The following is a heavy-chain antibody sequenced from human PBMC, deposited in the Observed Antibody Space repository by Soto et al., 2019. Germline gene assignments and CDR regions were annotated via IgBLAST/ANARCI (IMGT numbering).Heavy chain of an antibody. J-gene: IGHJ6*02. V-gene: IGHV3-30*18. CDR2: ISYDGSNK. CDR3: ANDIGYSSGLTGGGMDV. D-gene: IGHD6-19*01. Sequence: QVQLVESGGGVVQPGRSLRLSCAASGFTFSSYGMHWVRQAPGKGLEWVAVISYDGSNKYYADSVKGRFTISRDNSKNTLYLQMNSLRAEDTAVYYCANDIGYSSGLTGGGMDVWGQGTTVTVSS. CDR1: GFTFSSYG.